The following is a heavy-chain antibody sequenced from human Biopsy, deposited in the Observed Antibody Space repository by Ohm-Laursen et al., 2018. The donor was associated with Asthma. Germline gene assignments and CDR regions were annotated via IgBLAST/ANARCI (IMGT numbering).Heavy chain of an antibody. CDR2: IYSGGTS. Sequence: SLRLFCAASGFTVSRDHMFWVRQAPGKGLEWVSVIYSGGTSDTADSVRGRFTISRDFYKNTLYLQMDSLRAEDTAVYYCERGDSSGWSHYYFDYWGQGTLVTVSS. V-gene: IGHV3-53*01. D-gene: IGHD6-19*01. CDR1: GFTVSRDH. CDR3: ERGDSSGWSHYYFDY. J-gene: IGHJ4*02.